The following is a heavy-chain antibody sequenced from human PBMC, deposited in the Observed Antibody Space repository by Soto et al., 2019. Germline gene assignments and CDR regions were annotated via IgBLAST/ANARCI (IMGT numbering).Heavy chain of an antibody. Sequence: SETLSLTCTVSGGSISSSSYYWGWIRQPPGKGLEWIGSIYYSGSTYYNPSLKSRVTISVDTSKNQFSLKLSSVTAADTAVYYCASPKIAFYNLFDPRGQRSLVTGSS. CDR2: IYYSGST. D-gene: IGHD3-3*02. V-gene: IGHV4-39*01. J-gene: IGHJ5*02. CDR1: GGSISSSSYY. CDR3: ASPKIAFYNLFDP.